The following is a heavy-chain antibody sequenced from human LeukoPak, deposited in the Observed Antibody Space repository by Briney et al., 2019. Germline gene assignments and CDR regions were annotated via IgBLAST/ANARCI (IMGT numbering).Heavy chain of an antibody. J-gene: IGHJ6*03. CDR2: IYTSGST. CDR3: ARVSSYGYNYYYYYMDV. D-gene: IGHD5-18*01. CDR1: GGSISSYY. V-gene: IGHV4-4*07. Sequence: PSETLSPTCTVSGGSISSYYWSWIRQPAGKGLEWIGRIYTSGSTNYNPSLKSRVTMSVDTSKNQFSLKLSSVTAADTAVYYCARVSSYGYNYYYYYMDVWGKGTTVTISS.